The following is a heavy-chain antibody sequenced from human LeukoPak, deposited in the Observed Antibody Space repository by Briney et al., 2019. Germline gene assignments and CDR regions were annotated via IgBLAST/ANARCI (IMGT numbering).Heavy chain of an antibody. CDR1: GYSISSTYY. CDR3: ARDRASTLLGDYEGYFHH. V-gene: IGHV4-38-2*02. D-gene: IGHD4-17*01. Sequence: SETLSLTCTVSGYSISSTYYCGWIRQPPGKGLEWIGSIYHSGSTYYNPSLKSRVTISVDTSKNQFSLKLSSVTAADTAVYYCARDRASTLLGDYEGYFHHWGQGTLVTVSS. J-gene: IGHJ1*01. CDR2: IYHSGST.